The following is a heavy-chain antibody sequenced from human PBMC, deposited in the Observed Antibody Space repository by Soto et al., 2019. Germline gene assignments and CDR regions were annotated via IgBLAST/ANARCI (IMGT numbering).Heavy chain of an antibody. CDR3: ARTYYYGSGSYYNRINWFDP. CDR1: GFSLSTSGVG. J-gene: IGHJ5*02. D-gene: IGHD3-10*01. Sequence: QITLKESGPTLVKPTQTLTLTCTFSGFSLSTSGVGVGWIRQPPGKALEWLALIYWDGDKRYSPSLKSRLTITKDTSKNQVVLTMTNMDPVDTATYYCARTYYYGSGSYYNRINWFDPWGQGTLVTVSS. CDR2: IYWDGDK. V-gene: IGHV2-5*02.